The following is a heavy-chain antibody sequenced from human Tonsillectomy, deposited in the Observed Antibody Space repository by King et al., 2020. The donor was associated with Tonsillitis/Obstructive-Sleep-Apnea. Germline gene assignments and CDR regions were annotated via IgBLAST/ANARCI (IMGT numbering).Heavy chain of an antibody. CDR2: IYPGDSDT. J-gene: IGHJ1*01. CDR1: GYTFTNYW. D-gene: IGHD5-18*01. Sequence: QLVQSGAEVKKPGESLKISCMVSGYTFTNYWIGWVRQMPGKGLEWMGIIYPGDSDTKYSPSFQGQVTISADKSISTAYLQWSSLKASDTAMYYCATSPPYSYGLQEFECSSYLTQVIVCLVSNKRPSYFLRTPSYKSTSVGNATLGCLVKDYF. CDR3: ATSPPYSYGLQEFECSSYLTQVIVCLVSNKRPSYFLRTPSYKSTSVGNATLGCLVKDYF. V-gene: IGHV5-51*03.